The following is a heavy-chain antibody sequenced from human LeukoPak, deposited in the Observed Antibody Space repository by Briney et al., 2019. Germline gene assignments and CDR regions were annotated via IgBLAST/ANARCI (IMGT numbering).Heavy chain of an antibody. CDR2: IKQDGSEK. Sequence: GGSLRLSCAASGFTLSSYWMSWVRQAPGKGLEWVANIKQDGSEKYYVDSVKGRFTISRDNAKNSLYLQMNSLRAEDTAVYYCARGKWEPFYFDYWGQGTLVTVSS. D-gene: IGHD1-26*01. V-gene: IGHV3-7*01. J-gene: IGHJ4*02. CDR1: GFTLSSYW. CDR3: ARGKWEPFYFDY.